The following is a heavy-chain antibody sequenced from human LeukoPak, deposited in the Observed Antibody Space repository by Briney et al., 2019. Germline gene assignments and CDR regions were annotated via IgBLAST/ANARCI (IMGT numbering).Heavy chain of an antibody. J-gene: IGHJ6*02. D-gene: IGHD4/OR15-4a*01. V-gene: IGHV3-30*04. Sequence: GRSLRLSCAASGFTFSSYAMYWVRQATGEGLEWVAAISYDGRNNYYADSAKGRLTIARDNSKNTLYLQMSSLRAEDTAVYYCVRSTGKFYYGADVWGQGTTVTVSS. CDR3: VRSTGKFYYGADV. CDR1: GFTFSSYA. CDR2: ISYDGRNN.